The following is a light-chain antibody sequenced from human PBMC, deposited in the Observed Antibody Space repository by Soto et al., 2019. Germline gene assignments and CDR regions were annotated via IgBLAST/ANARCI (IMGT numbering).Light chain of an antibody. CDR3: QSYDGSLRGYV. J-gene: IGLJ1*01. CDR1: SSNIGSGYD. V-gene: IGLV1-40*01. CDR2: GNT. Sequence: QSALTQPPSVSGAPGQRVTISCTGTSSNIGSGYDVHWYQHLPGTAPKLLIYGNTIRPSGVPDRFSGSKSGTSASLAITGLQAEDEADYYCQSYDGSLRGYVFGTGTKVTVL.